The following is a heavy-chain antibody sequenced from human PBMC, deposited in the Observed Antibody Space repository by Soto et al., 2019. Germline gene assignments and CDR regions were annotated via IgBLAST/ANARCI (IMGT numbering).Heavy chain of an antibody. Sequence: QVQLQESGPGLVQPSGTLSLTCAVSGDSINNSHWWRWVRQTPGKGLEWIGETYHSGTTNYNPSHKTRVTISIDQSKNQFALKMNSVTAADTAVYYCAREVNSSPARGPNWFDPWGQGTLVTVSS. CDR2: TYHSGTT. CDR1: GDSINNSHW. J-gene: IGHJ5*02. CDR3: AREVNSSPARGPNWFDP. D-gene: IGHD6-13*01. V-gene: IGHV4-4*02.